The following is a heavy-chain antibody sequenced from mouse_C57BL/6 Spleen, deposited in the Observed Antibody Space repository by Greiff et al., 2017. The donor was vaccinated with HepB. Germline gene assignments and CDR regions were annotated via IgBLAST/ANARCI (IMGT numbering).Heavy chain of an antibody. Sequence: VQLQQSDAELVKPGASVKISCKASGYTFTDHTIHWMKQRPEQGLEWIGYIYPRDGSTKYNEKFKGKATLTADKSSSTAYMQLNSLTSEDSAVYFCARWYYGSPYYFDYWGQGTTLTVSS. D-gene: IGHD1-1*01. CDR2: IYPRDGST. CDR1: GYTFTDHT. CDR3: ARWYYGSPYYFDY. J-gene: IGHJ2*01. V-gene: IGHV1-78*01.